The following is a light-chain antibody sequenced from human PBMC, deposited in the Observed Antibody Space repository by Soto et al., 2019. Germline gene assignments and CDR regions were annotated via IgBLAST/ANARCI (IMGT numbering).Light chain of an antibody. CDR2: GAS. J-gene: IGKJ3*01. CDR3: QQYGNSPPSVT. V-gene: IGKV3-20*01. CDR1: QSVSSGY. Sequence: EIVLTQSPATMSLSPGEIAALSCSGSQSVSSGYLVWYQQKPGQAPRLLIYGASSRATGIPDRFSGSGSGTDFTLTISRLEPEDFAVYYCQQYGNSPPSVTFGPGTKVDIK.